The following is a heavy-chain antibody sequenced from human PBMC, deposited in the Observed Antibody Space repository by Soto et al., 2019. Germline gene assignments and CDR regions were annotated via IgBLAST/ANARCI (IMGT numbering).Heavy chain of an antibody. J-gene: IGHJ4*02. Sequence: EVQLLESGGALVRLGGSLRLSCAAFGFPFTSYAMSWVRQAPGRGLEWVSAISGSGGSTYYADPVKGRFTISRDNSKNTLYLQMNSLRAEDTAVYYCAKDPGYTMVRGVTGYYFDYWGQGTLVTVSS. CDR1: GFPFTSYA. CDR2: ISGSGGST. CDR3: AKDPGYTMVRGVTGYYFDY. D-gene: IGHD3-10*01. V-gene: IGHV3-23*01.